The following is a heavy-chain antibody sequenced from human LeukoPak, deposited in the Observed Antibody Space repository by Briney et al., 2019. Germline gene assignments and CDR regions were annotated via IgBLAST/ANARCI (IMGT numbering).Heavy chain of an antibody. V-gene: IGHV4-34*01. Sequence: PSETLSLTCTVSGGSISSYYWSWIRQPPGKGLEWIGEINHSGSTNYNPSLKSRVTISVDTSKNQFSLKLSSVTAADTAVYYCARANCTNGVCYTREYFQHWGQGTLVTVSS. CDR3: ARANCTNGVCYTREYFQH. D-gene: IGHD2-8*01. CDR2: INHSGST. CDR1: GGSISSYY. J-gene: IGHJ1*01.